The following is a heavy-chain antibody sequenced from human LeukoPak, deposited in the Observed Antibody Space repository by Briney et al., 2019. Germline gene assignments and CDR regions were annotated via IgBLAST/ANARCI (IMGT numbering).Heavy chain of an antibody. V-gene: IGHV1-2*02. CDR2: INPNSGGT. Sequence: GASVKVSCKASGYTFTDYSMHWVRQAPGQGLEWMGYINPNSGGTNYAQKFQGRVTITRDTSISTAYMELYSLRSDDTAVYYCRATVDYWGQGTLVTVSS. CDR1: GYTFTDYS. CDR3: RATVDY. D-gene: IGHD1-26*01. J-gene: IGHJ4*02.